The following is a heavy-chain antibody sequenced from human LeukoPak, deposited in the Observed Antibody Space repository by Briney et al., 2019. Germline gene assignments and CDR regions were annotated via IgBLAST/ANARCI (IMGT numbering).Heavy chain of an antibody. CDR3: ARDRAAYCSGDCYSLAFDI. D-gene: IGHD2-21*02. Sequence: GGSLRLSCAASGFTFSSYWMSWVRQAPGKGLEWVANIKQDGSEKYYVDSVKGRFTISRDNAKNSLYLQMNSLRAEDTAVYYCARDRAAYCSGDCYSLAFDIWGQGTMVTVSS. V-gene: IGHV3-7*01. CDR2: IKQDGSEK. J-gene: IGHJ3*02. CDR1: GFTFSSYW.